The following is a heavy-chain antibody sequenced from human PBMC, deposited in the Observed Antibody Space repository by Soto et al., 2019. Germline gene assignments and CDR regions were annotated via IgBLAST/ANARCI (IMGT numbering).Heavy chain of an antibody. Sequence: LGESLKISCKGSGYSFTSYWIGWVRQMPGKGLEWMGIIYPGDSDTRYSPSFQGQVTISADKSISTAYLQWSSLKASDTAMYYCARQIYDFWSGYYLGGFDPWGQGTLVTVSS. CDR2: IYPGDSDT. D-gene: IGHD3-3*01. J-gene: IGHJ5*02. CDR1: GYSFTSYW. V-gene: IGHV5-51*01. CDR3: ARQIYDFWSGYYLGGFDP.